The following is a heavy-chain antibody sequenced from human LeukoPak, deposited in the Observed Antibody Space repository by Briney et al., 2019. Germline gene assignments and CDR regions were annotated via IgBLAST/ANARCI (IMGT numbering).Heavy chain of an antibody. CDR3: ARVGGTGDPEDYYYYMDV. CDR1: GGSISSGSYY. V-gene: IGHV4-61*02. Sequence: SETLSLTCTVSGGSISSGSYYWSWIRQPAGKGLEWIGRIYTSGSTYYNPSLKSRVTISVDTSKNQFSLKLSSVTAADTAVYYCARVGGTGDPEDYYYYMDVWGKGTTVTVSS. D-gene: IGHD7-27*01. J-gene: IGHJ6*03. CDR2: IYTSGST.